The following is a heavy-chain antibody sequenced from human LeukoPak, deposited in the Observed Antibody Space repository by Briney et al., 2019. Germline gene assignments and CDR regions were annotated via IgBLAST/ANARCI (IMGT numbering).Heavy chain of an antibody. CDR3: ARQTGSGLFTLP. J-gene: IGHJ4*02. CDR2: VYHSGST. D-gene: IGHD3-10*01. Sequence: SETLSLTCTVSGYSISSGYYWGWVRPSPGKGLEWIGTVYHSGSTYYNASLKSRVTISVDTAKNQFSLKLTSVTAADTAVYYCARQTGSGLFTLPGGQGNLVTVSS. V-gene: IGHV4-38-2*02. CDR1: GYSISSGYY.